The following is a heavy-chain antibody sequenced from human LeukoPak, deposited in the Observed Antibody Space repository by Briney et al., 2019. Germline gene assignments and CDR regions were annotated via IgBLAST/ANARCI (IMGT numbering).Heavy chain of an antibody. CDR2: IWYDGSNK. D-gene: IGHD3-22*01. J-gene: IGHJ4*02. CDR1: GFTFSSYG. CDR3: APDYYDSSGYDY. Sequence: GGSLRLSCASSGFTFSSYGIHWVRQAPGKGLEWVAVIWYDGSNKYYADSVKGRFTISRDNSKNTLYLQMNSLRAEDTAVYYCAPDYYDSSGYDYWGQGTLVTVSS. V-gene: IGHV3-33*01.